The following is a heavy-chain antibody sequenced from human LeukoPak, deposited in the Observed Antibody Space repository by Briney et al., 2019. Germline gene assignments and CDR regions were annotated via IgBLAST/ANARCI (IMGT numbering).Heavy chain of an antibody. CDR2: IYSGGST. D-gene: IGHD2-21*01. J-gene: IGHJ3*02. CDR1: GFTVSSNY. CDR3: ARICGGDCYYAFDI. Sequence: GSLRLSCAASGFTVSSNYMSWVRQAPGKGLEWVSVIYSGGSTYYADSVKGRFTISRDNSKNTLYLQMNSLRAEDTAVYYCARICGGDCYYAFDIWGQGTMVTVSS. V-gene: IGHV3-66*02.